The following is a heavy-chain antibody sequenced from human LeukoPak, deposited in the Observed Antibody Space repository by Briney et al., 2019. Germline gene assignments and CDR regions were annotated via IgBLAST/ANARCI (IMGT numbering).Heavy chain of an antibody. CDR2: IYYSGST. Sequence: KPSETLSLTCTVSGGSISSYYWSWIRQPPGKGLEWIGYIYYSGSTNYNPSLKSRLTISVDTSKNQFSLKLSSVTAADTAVYYCARDRSSSSWYRGGGFDYWGQGTLVTVSS. CDR1: GGSISSYY. V-gene: IGHV4-59*12. CDR3: ARDRSSSSWYRGGGFDY. D-gene: IGHD6-13*01. J-gene: IGHJ4*02.